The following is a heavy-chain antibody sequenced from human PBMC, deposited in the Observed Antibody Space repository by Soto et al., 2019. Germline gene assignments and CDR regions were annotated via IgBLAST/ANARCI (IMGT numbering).Heavy chain of an antibody. V-gene: IGHV4-4*07. CDR2: IYTSGST. J-gene: IGHJ4*02. D-gene: IGHD5-18*01. CDR3: AREHAAMATVADRVDY. Sequence: SSETLSLTCTVSVGSISSYYWSWIRQPAGKGLEWIGRIYTSGSTNYNPSLKSRVTMSVDTSKNQFSLKLSSVTAADTAVYYCAREHAAMATVADRVDYWGQGTLVTVSS. CDR1: VGSISSYY.